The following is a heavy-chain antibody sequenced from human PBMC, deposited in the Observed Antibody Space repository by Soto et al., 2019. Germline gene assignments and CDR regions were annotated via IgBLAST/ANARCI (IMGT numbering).Heavy chain of an antibody. CDR3: AHTESPTRAFDI. CDR1: GFSLSTSGVG. J-gene: IGHJ3*02. Sequence: QITLKESGPTLVKPTQTLTLTCTFSGFSLSTSGVGVGWIRQPPGKALEWLALIYWDDDKRYSPSLKSRLTITKATSKNQVVLTMTNMDPVDTATYYCAHTESPTRAFDIWGQGTMVTVSS. CDR2: IYWDDDK. V-gene: IGHV2-5*02.